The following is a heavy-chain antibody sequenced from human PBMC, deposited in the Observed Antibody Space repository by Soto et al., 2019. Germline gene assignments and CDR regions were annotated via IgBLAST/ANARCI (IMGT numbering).Heavy chain of an antibody. CDR3: ARGRRRWNDY. J-gene: IGHJ4*02. CDR2: ISYDGSNK. Sequence: GGSLSLSCAASGFTFSSYAMHWVRQAPGKGLEWVAVISYDGSNKYYADSVKGRFTISRDNSRNTLYLQMNSLRAEDTAVYYCARGRRRWNDYWGQGTLVTVSS. V-gene: IGHV3-30-3*01. CDR1: GFTFSSYA. D-gene: IGHD4-17*01.